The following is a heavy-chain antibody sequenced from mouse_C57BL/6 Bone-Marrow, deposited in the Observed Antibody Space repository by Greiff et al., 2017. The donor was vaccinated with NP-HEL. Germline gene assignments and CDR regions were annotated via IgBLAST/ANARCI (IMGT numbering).Heavy chain of an antibody. V-gene: IGHV1-4*01. CDR1: GYTFTSYT. Sequence: VQLQESGAELARPGASVKMSCKASGYTFTSYTMHWVKQRPGQGLEWIGYINPSSGYTKYNQKFKDKATLTADKSSSTAYMQLSSLTSEDSAVYYCARSSSTYFDYWGQGTTLTVSS. CDR2: INPSSGYT. CDR3: ARSSSTYFDY. J-gene: IGHJ2*01. D-gene: IGHD1-1*01.